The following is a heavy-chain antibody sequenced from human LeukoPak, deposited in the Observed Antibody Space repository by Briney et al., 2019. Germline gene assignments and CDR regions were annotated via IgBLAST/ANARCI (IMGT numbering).Heavy chain of an antibody. CDR2: ISSSSSTI. Sequence: GGSLRLSCAASGFTFSSYSMNWVRQAPGKGLEWVSYISSSSSTIYYADSVKGRFPISRDNAKNSLYLQMNSLRDEDTAVYYCARTPYSSSWYGYNWFDPWGQGTLVTVSS. CDR1: GFTFSSYS. CDR3: ARTPYSSSWYGYNWFDP. D-gene: IGHD6-13*01. V-gene: IGHV3-48*02. J-gene: IGHJ5*02.